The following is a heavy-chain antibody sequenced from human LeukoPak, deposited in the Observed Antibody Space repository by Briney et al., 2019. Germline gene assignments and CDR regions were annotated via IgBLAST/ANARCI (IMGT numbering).Heavy chain of an antibody. CDR2: TSWNSGSI. CDR3: TPMDFYGMGV. J-gene: IGHJ6*01. Sequence: PGRSLRLSCAASAFTFADYAMHWVRQAPGKGLEWVSGTSWNSGSIDYADSVKVRFTISRDNAKNSLYLQMNSLRADDRALYYCTPMDFYGMGVWGQGATVTVSS. CDR1: AFTFADYA. D-gene: IGHD3-3*01. V-gene: IGHV3-9*01.